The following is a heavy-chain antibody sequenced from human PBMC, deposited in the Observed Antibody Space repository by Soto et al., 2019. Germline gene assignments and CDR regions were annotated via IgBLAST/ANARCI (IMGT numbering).Heavy chain of an antibody. V-gene: IGHV4-30-4*01. Sequence: SETLSLTCTVSGGSISSGDYYWSWIRQPPGKGLEWIGYIYYSGSTCYNPSLKSRVTISVDTSKNQFSLKLSSVTAADTAVYYCARGLLNNWFNPWGQGTLVTVSS. CDR1: GGSISSGDYY. J-gene: IGHJ5*02. D-gene: IGHD3-10*01. CDR3: ARGLLNNWFNP. CDR2: IYYSGST.